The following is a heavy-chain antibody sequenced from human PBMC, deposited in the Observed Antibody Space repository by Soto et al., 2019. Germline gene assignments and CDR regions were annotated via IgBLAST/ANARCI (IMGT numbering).Heavy chain of an antibody. CDR3: ARGGEVVIVWYYFDY. CDR2: ISYDGSNK. J-gene: IGHJ4*02. V-gene: IGHV3-30-3*01. D-gene: IGHD3-22*01. Sequence: GGSLRLSCVASGFTFSSYAMHWVRQTPGKGLEWVAVISYDGSNKYYADSVKGRFTIPRDNSKNTLFLQMNSLRAEDTAVYCCARGGEVVIVWYYFDYWGQGTLVTVSS. CDR1: GFTFSSYA.